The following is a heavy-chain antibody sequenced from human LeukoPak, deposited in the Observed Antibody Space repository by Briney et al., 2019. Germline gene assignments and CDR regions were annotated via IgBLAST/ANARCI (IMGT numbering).Heavy chain of an antibody. CDR1: GYTFTSYG. V-gene: IGHV1-18*01. J-gene: IGHJ4*02. CDR2: ISTYNGNT. CDR3: ARGDDYGDYWGLY. Sequence: GASVKASCKASGYTFTSYGITWVRQAPGQGLEWMGWISTYNGNTNYAQKLQGRVTMTTDTSTSTAYMELRSLISDDAAVYYCARGDDYGDYWGLYWGQGTLVTVSS. D-gene: IGHD4-17*01.